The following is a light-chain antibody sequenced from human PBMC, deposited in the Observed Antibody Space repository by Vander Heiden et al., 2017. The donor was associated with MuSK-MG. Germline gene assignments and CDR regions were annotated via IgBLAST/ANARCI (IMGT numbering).Light chain of an antibody. V-gene: IGLV3-25*03. CDR2: KDS. J-gene: IGLJ2*01. Sequence: SYALPQPPSVSLPPGQTARITCSGDALPKQYAYWYQQKPGQAPVLVIYKDSERPSGIPERFSGSSSGTTVTLTISGVQAEDEADYYCQSADSSGTYPVVFGGGTKLTVL. CDR1: ALPKQY. CDR3: QSADSSGTYPVV.